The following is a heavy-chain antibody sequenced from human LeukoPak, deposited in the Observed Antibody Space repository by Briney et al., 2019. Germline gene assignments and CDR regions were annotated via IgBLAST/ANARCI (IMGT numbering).Heavy chain of an antibody. CDR1: GFAFSSYW. Sequence: PGGSLRLSCAASGFAFSSYWMSWVRQAPGKGLEWVANIKQDGSEKYYVDSVKGRFTISRDNAKNSLYLQMNSLRAEDTAVYYCARVHGYSGYDSSFDYWGQGTLVTVSS. V-gene: IGHV3-7*03. CDR3: ARVHGYSGYDSSFDY. J-gene: IGHJ4*02. CDR2: IKQDGSEK. D-gene: IGHD5-12*01.